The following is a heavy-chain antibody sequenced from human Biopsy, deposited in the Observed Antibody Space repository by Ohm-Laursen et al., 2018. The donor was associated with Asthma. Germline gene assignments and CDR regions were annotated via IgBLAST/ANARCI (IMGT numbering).Heavy chain of an antibody. CDR3: ARDGPYLSTELDY. J-gene: IGHJ4*02. D-gene: IGHD5/OR15-5a*01. CDR1: GFTFSHYN. CDR2: ITDTSRYI. V-gene: IGHV3-21*01. Sequence: SLRLSCAASGFTFSHYNMNWVRQAPGKGLEWVSSITDTSRYIKYADSVKGRFTISRDNAKNSLYLQMNSLRAEDTAVYYCARDGPYLSTELDYWGPGTLVTVSS.